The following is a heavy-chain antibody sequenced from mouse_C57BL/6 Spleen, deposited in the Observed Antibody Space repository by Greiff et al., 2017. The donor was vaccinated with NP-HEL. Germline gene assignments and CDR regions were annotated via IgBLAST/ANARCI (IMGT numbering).Heavy chain of an antibody. J-gene: IGHJ1*03. CDR2: IYPSDSET. V-gene: IGHV1-61*01. Sequence: QVQLQQSGAELVRPGSSVKLSCKASGYTFTSYWMDWVKQRPGQGLEWIGNIYPSDSETHYNQKFKDKATLTVDKSSSTAYMQLSSLTSEDSAVYYCARSWDERYFDVWGTGTTVTVSS. CDR3: ARSWDERYFDV. CDR1: GYTFTSYW. D-gene: IGHD4-1*01.